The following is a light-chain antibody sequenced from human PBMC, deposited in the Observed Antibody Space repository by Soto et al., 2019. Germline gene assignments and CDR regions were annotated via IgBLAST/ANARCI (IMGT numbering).Light chain of an antibody. J-gene: IGKJ4*01. V-gene: IGKV3-20*01. CDR1: QSVSSDY. CDR2: GAS. Sequence: EMVLTQSPGTLSLSPGERATLSCRASQSVSSDYLAWFQQKSGQSPRLLIYGASSRATGIPDRFSGSGSETDFTLTISRLEPEDFAVYYCQQYGSSPFTFGGGTKVDIK. CDR3: QQYGSSPFT.